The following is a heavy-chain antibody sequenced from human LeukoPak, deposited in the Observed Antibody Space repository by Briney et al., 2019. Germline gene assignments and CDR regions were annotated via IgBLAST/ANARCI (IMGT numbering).Heavy chain of an antibody. CDR3: ARDLDGTVDY. Sequence: GSLRLSCAASGFTFFTYAMHWVRQAPGKGLEWIGYIYYSGSTNYNPSLKSRVTISVDTSKNQFSLKLSSVTAADTAVYYCARDLDGTVDYWGQGTLVTVSS. CDR1: GFTFFTYA. V-gene: IGHV4-59*01. J-gene: IGHJ4*02. CDR2: IYYSGST. D-gene: IGHD1-1*01.